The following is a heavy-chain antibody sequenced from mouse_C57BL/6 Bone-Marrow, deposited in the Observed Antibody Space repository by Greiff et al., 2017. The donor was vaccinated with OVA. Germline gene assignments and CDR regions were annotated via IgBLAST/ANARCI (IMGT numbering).Heavy chain of an antibody. CDR2: ISSGSSTI. V-gene: IGHV5-17*01. Sequence: EVQGVESGGGLVKPGGSLKLSCAASGFTFSDYGMHWVRQAPEKGLEWVAYISSGSSTIYYADTVKGRFTISRDNAKNTLFLQMTSLRSEDTAMDYCASLTTVTRYAMDYWGQGTSVTVSS. D-gene: IGHD1-1*01. J-gene: IGHJ4*01. CDR3: ASLTTVTRYAMDY. CDR1: GFTFSDYG.